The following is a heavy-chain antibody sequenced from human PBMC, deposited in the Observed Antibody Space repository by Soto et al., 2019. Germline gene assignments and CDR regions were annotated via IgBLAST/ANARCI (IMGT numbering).Heavy chain of an antibody. J-gene: IGHJ6*02. CDR3: ARDDAAAIFYYYYGMDG. V-gene: IGHV3-30-3*01. Sequence: QVQLVESGGGVVQPGRSLRLSCAASGFTFSSYAMHWVRQAPGKGLEWVAVISYDGSNKYYADSVKGRFTISRDNSKNTLYLQMNSLRAEDTAVYYCARDDAAAIFYYYYGMDGGGQGTTVTVSS. CDR1: GFTFSSYA. D-gene: IGHD2-2*02. CDR2: ISYDGSNK.